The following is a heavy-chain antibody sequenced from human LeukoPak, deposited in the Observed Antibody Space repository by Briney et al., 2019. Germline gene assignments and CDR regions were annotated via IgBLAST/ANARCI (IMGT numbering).Heavy chain of an antibody. Sequence: GESLRLSRAASGFTFSSYSMSWVRQAPGKGLEWVSSISSSSSYIYYADSVKGRFTISRDNAKNSLYLQMNSLRAEDTAVYYCARDNCSSTSCSGGDYYYYMDVWGKGTTVTVSS. CDR2: ISSSSSYI. CDR3: ARDNCSSTSCSGGDYYYYMDV. D-gene: IGHD2-2*01. CDR1: GFTFSSYS. J-gene: IGHJ6*03. V-gene: IGHV3-21*01.